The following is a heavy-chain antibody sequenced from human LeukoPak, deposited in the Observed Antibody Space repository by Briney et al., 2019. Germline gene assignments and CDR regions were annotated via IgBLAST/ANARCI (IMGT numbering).Heavy chain of an antibody. CDR2: ISPNSGGT. V-gene: IGHV1-2*02. CDR1: GYTFTGYY. D-gene: IGHD3-22*01. J-gene: IGHJ4*02. CDR3: ATGLSTFYDSTGYYYGH. Sequence: ASVKVSCKASGYTFTGYYIHWVRQAPGQGLEWMGWISPNSGGTSHAQIFRGRVTMTRDTSINTAYMELSSLRSDDTAVYYCATGLSTFYDSTGYYYGHWGQGTLVTVSS.